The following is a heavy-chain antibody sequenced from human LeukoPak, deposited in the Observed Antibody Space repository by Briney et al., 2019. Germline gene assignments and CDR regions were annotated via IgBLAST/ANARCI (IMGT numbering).Heavy chain of an antibody. CDR2: ISSSGSTI. Sequence: GGSLRLSCAASGFTFSSYEMNWVRQAPGKGLECVSYISSSGSTIYYADSVKGRFTISRDNAKNSLYLQMNSLRAEDTAVYYCAREDSSGYKPFDYWGQGTLVTVSS. CDR1: GFTFSSYE. J-gene: IGHJ4*02. D-gene: IGHD3-22*01. CDR3: AREDSSGYKPFDY. V-gene: IGHV3-48*03.